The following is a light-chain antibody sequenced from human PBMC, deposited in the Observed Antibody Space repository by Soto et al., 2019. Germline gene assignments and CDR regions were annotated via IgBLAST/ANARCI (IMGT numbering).Light chain of an antibody. CDR3: QQYNSYSLT. J-gene: IGKJ4*01. CDR2: KAS. V-gene: IGKV1-5*03. CDR1: QRISSW. Sequence: DIQMTQSPSTLSASVGDRVTITCRASQRISSWLAWYQQKPGKAPKLLIYKASSLESGVPPRFSGSGSGTEFTLTISSLQPDDFATYYCQQYNSYSLTFGGGTKVEIK.